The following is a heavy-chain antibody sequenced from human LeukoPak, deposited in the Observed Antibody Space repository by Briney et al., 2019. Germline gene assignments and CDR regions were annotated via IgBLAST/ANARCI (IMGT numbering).Heavy chain of an antibody. CDR3: ARGSIVGARGVSDY. CDR2: VATGSSIK. D-gene: IGHD1-26*01. CDR1: GFTFSTYS. J-gene: IGHJ4*02. Sequence: GGSLRLSCAASGFTFSTYSMNWGRQAPGKGLEWVSYVATGSSIKSYADSVKGRFTISRDNAKNSLYLQMNSLRAEDTAVYYCARGSIVGARGVSDYWGQGTLVTVSS. V-gene: IGHV3-48*04.